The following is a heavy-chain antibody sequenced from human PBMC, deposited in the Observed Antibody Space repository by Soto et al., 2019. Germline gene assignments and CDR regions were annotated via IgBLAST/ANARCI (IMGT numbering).Heavy chain of an antibody. CDR1: GGSISSYY. CDR2: IYYSGST. V-gene: IGHV4-59*08. J-gene: IGHJ4*02. CDR3: ARQTGTTSPVDY. Sequence: PSETLSLTCTVSGGSISSYYWSWIRQPPGKGLEWIGYIYYSGSTNYNPSIKSRVTISEDTSKNQYSLKLSSVTAADTAVYYCARQTGTTSPVDYWGQGTLVTVSS. D-gene: IGHD1-7*01.